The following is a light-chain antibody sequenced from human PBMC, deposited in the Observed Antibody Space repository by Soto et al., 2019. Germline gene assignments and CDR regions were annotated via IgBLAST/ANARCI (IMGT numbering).Light chain of an antibody. CDR2: AAS. CDR1: QSISSY. V-gene: IGKV1-39*01. J-gene: IGKJ2*01. Sequence: DIQMTQSPSSLSASVGDRVTITCRASQSISSYLNWYQQKPGKAPKLLIYAASSLQSGVPSRFSGSGSWTDFTLTISSLQPEDVATYYCQQSYSTPRYTFGQGTKLEIK. CDR3: QQSYSTPRYT.